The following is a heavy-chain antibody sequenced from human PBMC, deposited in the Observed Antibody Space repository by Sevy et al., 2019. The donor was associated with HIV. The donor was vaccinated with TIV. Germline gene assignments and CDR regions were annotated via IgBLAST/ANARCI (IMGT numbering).Heavy chain of an antibody. D-gene: IGHD2-21*02. CDR3: ARMLSCGGACYYFDS. V-gene: IGHV1-46*04. J-gene: IGHJ4*02. Sequence: ASVKVSCKASGYTFSNFDIHWVRQAPGQGLESMGLINPSGGYTSYAQSLQGRVTMTRDTSATTVYMELRSLRSEDTAVYYCARMLSCGGACYYFDSWGQGTLVTVSS. CDR1: GYTFSNFD. CDR2: INPSGGYT.